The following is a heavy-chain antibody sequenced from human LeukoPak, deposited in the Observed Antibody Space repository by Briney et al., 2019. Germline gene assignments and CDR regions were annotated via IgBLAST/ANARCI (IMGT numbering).Heavy chain of an antibody. D-gene: IGHD2-2*01. CDR1: GYTFTKYG. CDR2: ISAYNGNT. CDR3: VVVPAANLDY. J-gene: IGHJ4*02. Sequence: ASVKVSCKASGYTFTKYGISWVRQAPGQGLEWMGWISAYNGNTNYAQKLQGRVTMTTDTSTSTAYMELRSLRSDDTAVYYCVVVPAANLDYWGQGTLVTVSS. V-gene: IGHV1-18*01.